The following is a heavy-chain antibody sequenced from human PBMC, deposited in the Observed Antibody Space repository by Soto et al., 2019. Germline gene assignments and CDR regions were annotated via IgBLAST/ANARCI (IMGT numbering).Heavy chain of an antibody. J-gene: IGHJ6*02. Sequence: QVQLVQSGAEVKKPGASVKVSCKASGYTFTSYGLSWVRQAPGQGLEWMGWINGYTGNTKYAQKFHGRVTMTTDTSANTAYPNLWTLISDATAVYYCARALVTGKGAIDIWGQGTTVTVSS. D-gene: IGHD3-16*01. V-gene: IGHV1-18*01. CDR2: INGYTGNT. CDR3: ARALVTGKGAIDI. CDR1: GYTFTSYG.